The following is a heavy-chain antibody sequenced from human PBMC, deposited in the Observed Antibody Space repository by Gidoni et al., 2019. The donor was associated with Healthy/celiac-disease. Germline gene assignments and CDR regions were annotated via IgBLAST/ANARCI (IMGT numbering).Heavy chain of an antibody. CDR2: ISSSSSTI. Sequence: EVQLVESGGVLVQPGGSLRLSCAASGFTFSSYSMTWVRQAPGKGLEWVSYISSSSSTIYYADSVKGRFTNTRDNAKNSLYLQMNSLRDEDTAVYYCARESSSSTPDFDYWGQGTLVTVSS. J-gene: IGHJ4*02. D-gene: IGHD6-13*01. CDR3: ARESSSSTPDFDY. CDR1: GFTFSSYS. V-gene: IGHV3-48*02.